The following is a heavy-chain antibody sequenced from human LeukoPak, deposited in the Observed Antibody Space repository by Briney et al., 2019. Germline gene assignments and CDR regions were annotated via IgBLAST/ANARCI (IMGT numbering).Heavy chain of an antibody. J-gene: IGHJ5*02. CDR2: IYYSGST. CDR3: ARLTGYSSESWFDP. CDR1: GGSINSYY. V-gene: IGHV4-59*01. D-gene: IGHD3-9*01. Sequence: SETLSLTCTVSGGSINSYYWSWIRQPPGKGLEWIGYIYYSGSTNYNPSLKSRVTISVHTSKNQFSLKLSPVTAADTAVYYCARLTGYSSESWFDPWGQGTLVTVSS.